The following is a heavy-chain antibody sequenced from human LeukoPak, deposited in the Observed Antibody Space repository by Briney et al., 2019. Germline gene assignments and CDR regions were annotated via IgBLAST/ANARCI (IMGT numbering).Heavy chain of an antibody. D-gene: IGHD2-21*02. V-gene: IGHV3-48*01. Sequence: GGSLRLSCAASGFTFSSYSMNWVRQAPGKGLEWVSYISSSSSTIYYADSVKGRFTISRDNAKNSLYLQMNSLRAEDTAVYYCAKICGGDCYSGAFDIWGQGTMVTVSS. CDR3: AKICGGDCYSGAFDI. J-gene: IGHJ3*02. CDR2: ISSSSSTI. CDR1: GFTFSSYS.